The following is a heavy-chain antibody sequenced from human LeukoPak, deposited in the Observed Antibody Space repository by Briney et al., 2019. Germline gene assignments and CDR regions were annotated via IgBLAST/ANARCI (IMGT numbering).Heavy chain of an antibody. J-gene: IGHJ4*02. CDR2: IIPIFGTA. Sequence: ASVKVSCTASGYTFTSFDFNWVRQATGQGLEWMGGIIPIFGTANYAQKFQGRVTITADESTSTAYMELSSLRSEDTAVYYCARGYSYVPDYWGQGTLVTVSS. V-gene: IGHV1-69*13. CDR3: ARGYSYVPDY. D-gene: IGHD5-18*01. CDR1: GYTFTSFD.